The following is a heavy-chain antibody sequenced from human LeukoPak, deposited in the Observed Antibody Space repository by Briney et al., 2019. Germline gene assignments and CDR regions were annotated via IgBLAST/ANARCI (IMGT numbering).Heavy chain of an antibody. CDR2: IYYSGST. CDR3: ARDRTRQVVGATGGMDV. V-gene: IGHV4-59*01. J-gene: IGHJ6*02. Sequence: PSETLSLTCTVSGGSISSYYWSWIRRPPGKGLEWIGYIYYSGSTNYNPSLKSRVTISVDTSKNQFSLKLSSVTAADTAVYYCARDRTRQVVGATGGMDVWGQGTTVTVSS. CDR1: GGSISSYY. D-gene: IGHD1-26*01.